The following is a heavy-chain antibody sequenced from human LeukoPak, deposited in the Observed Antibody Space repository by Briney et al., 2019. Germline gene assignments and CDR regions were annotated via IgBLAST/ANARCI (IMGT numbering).Heavy chain of an antibody. CDR3: AKDAQRGFDYSNSLEY. J-gene: IGHJ4*02. D-gene: IGHD4-11*01. CDR1: GFIFGHYG. V-gene: IGHV3-33*06. Sequence: PGGSLRLSCAASGFIFGHYGMHWVRPAPGKGLAGVAVLWHDGSSKYYADSVKGRFTISRDNSENTVYLQMNSLRAEDTAVYYCAKDAQRGFDYSNSLEYWGQGDLVTVSS. CDR2: LWHDGSSK.